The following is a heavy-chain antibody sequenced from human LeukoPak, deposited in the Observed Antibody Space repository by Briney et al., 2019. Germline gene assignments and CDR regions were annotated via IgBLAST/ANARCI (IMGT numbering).Heavy chain of an antibody. D-gene: IGHD3-10*01. CDR3: ARGLMIRGVADY. Sequence: GGSLRLSCAASGFTFSNYAMHWVRQAPGKGLEWVAVILHDGSNKYADSVKGRFTISRDNSKNTPYLQMNSLRAEDTAVYYCARGLMIRGVADYWGQGTLVTVSS. V-gene: IGHV3-30*04. CDR1: GFTFSNYA. CDR2: ILHDGSNK. J-gene: IGHJ4*02.